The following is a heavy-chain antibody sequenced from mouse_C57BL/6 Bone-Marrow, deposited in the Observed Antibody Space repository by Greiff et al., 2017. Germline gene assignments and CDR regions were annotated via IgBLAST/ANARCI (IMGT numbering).Heavy chain of an antibody. CDR3: ARESNYGYAMDY. D-gene: IGHD2-5*01. J-gene: IGHJ4*01. CDR2: ISDGGSYT. V-gene: IGHV5-4*01. CDR1: GFTFSSYA. Sequence: EVKVVESGGGLVKPGGSLKLSCAASGFTFSSYAMSWVRQTPETRLEWVATISDGGSYTYYPDNVKGRFTISRDNAKNNLYLQMSHLKSEDTAMYYCARESNYGYAMDYWGQGTSVTVSS.